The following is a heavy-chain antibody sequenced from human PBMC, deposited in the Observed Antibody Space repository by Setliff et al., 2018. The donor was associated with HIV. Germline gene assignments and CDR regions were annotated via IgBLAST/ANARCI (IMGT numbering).Heavy chain of an antibody. V-gene: IGHV5-51*01. CDR1: GYSFSSYW. CDR3: TRLWHENWGGVDY. CDR2: LYPADSNI. Sequence: GESLKISCKGSGYSFSSYWIGWVRQMPGKGLEFMGLLYPADSNIRYSPSFQGQVTIPVDKSTNTAFLQWTSLRASDTAMYYCTRLWHENWGGVDYWGQGTLVTVS. D-gene: IGHD3-16*01. J-gene: IGHJ4*02.